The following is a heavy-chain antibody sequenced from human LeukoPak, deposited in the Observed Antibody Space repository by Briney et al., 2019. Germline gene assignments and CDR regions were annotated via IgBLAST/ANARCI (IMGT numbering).Heavy chain of an antibody. V-gene: IGHV3-30-3*01. J-gene: IGHJ4*02. D-gene: IGHD2-15*01. Sequence: PGGSLRLSCAASGFTFSSYAMHWVRQAPGKGLEWVAVISYDGSNKYYADSVKGRFTISRDNSKNTLYLQMNSLRAEDTAVYYCARDSVCSGGSCYSSSSDYWGQGTLVTVSS. CDR3: ARDSVCSGGSCYSSSSDY. CDR2: ISYDGSNK. CDR1: GFTFSSYA.